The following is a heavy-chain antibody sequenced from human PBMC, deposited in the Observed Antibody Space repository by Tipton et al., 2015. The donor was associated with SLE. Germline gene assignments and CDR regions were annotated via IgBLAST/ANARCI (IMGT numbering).Heavy chain of an antibody. CDR1: GGSISTYY. Sequence: GLVKPSETLSLTCTVSGGSISTYYWSWIRQPPGKGLEWIAYIYDTGYTNYNPSLKSRATISLDTSKNQFSLRLSSVSAADTAIYYCARQGEYSSSSGFWFDPWGQGTQVTVSS. D-gene: IGHD6-6*01. V-gene: IGHV4-59*08. CDR2: IYDTGYT. J-gene: IGHJ5*02. CDR3: ARQGEYSSSSGFWFDP.